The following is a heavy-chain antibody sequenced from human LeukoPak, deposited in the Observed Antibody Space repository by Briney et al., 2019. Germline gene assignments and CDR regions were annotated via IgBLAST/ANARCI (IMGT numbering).Heavy chain of an antibody. D-gene: IGHD1-14*01. Sequence: GGSLRLSCAASGFTFSSYAMSWVRQAPGKGLEWVSDINGSGGSTYYADSVKGRFTISRDNAKNSLYLQMNSLRAEDTAVYYCARDQTGGTPFDYWGQGTLVTVSS. CDR2: INGSGGST. V-gene: IGHV3-23*01. CDR3: ARDQTGGTPFDY. J-gene: IGHJ4*02. CDR1: GFTFSSYA.